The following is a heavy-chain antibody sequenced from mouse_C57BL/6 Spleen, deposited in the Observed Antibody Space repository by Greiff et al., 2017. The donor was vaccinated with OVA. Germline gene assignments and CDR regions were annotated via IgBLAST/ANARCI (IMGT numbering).Heavy chain of an antibody. Sequence: EVKLEESGGGLVQPGGSMKLSCVASGFTFSNYWMNWVRQSPEKGLEWVAQIRLKSDNYATHYAESVKGRFTISRDDSKSSVYLQMNNLRAEATGIYYCTKTGRADWYFDVWGTGTTVTVSS. V-gene: IGHV6-3*01. CDR3: TKTGRADWYFDV. CDR2: IRLKSDNYAT. J-gene: IGHJ1*03. D-gene: IGHD3-3*01. CDR1: GFTFSNYW.